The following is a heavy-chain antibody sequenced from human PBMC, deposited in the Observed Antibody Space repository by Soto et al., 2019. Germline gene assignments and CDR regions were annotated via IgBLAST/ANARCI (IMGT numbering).Heavy chain of an antibody. V-gene: IGHV1-18*01. CDR3: ARIAGGWTAEYFQH. CDR1: GYTFTSYG. J-gene: IGHJ1*01. Sequence: GASVKVSCKASGYTFTSYGISWVRQAPGQGLEWMGWISAYNGNTNYAQKLQGRVTMTTDTSTSTAYMELRSLRSDDTAVYYCARIAGGWTAEYFQHWGQGTLVTVSS. CDR2: ISAYNGNT. D-gene: IGHD6-19*01.